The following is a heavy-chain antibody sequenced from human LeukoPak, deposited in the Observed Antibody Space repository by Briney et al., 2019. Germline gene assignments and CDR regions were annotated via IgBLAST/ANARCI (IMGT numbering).Heavy chain of an antibody. CDR2: IIPIFGTA. Sequence: GASVKVSCKASGGTFSNYAISWVRQAPGQGLEWMGGIIPIFGTANYAQKFRGRVTITADKSTRTAYMELSSLRSEDTAVYYCARAMSIAARLQTIFDYWGQGTLVTVSS. CDR1: GGTFSNYA. J-gene: IGHJ4*02. D-gene: IGHD6-6*01. V-gene: IGHV1-69*06. CDR3: ARAMSIAARLQTIFDY.